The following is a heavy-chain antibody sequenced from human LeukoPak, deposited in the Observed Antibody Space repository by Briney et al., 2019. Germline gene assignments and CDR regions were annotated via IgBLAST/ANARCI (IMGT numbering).Heavy chain of an antibody. D-gene: IGHD5-18*01. V-gene: IGHV3-23*01. CDR3: AISAMAKKYYFDY. J-gene: IGHJ4*02. CDR2: NSGSGGST. CDR1: GFTFSSYA. Sequence: PGGSLRLSCAASGFTFSSYAMSWVRQAPGKGLEWVSANSGSGGSTYYADSVKGRFTISRDNSKNTVYLQMNSLRVEDTAVYYCAISAMAKKYYFDYWGQGTLVTVSS.